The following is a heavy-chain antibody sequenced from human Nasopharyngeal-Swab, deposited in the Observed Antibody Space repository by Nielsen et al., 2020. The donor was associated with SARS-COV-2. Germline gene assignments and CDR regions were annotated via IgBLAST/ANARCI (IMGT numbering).Heavy chain of an antibody. J-gene: IGHJ4*02. CDR1: GGSFSGYY. CDR2: ISHSGST. CDR3: ARQLSGNYQAYFDF. Sequence: SETLSLTCAVYGGSFSGYYWSWIRQPPGKGLEWIATISHSGSTFYNPSLQSRITISVDASKNQFSLRLNSMTAADTAVYYCARQLSGNYQAYFDFWGQGSLAAVSS. D-gene: IGHD3-10*01. V-gene: IGHV4-34*01.